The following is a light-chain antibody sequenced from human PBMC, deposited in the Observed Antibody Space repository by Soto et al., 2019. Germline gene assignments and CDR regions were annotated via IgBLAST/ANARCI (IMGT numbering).Light chain of an antibody. CDR1: QSIGDY. CDR3: QQRSAWPLT. CDR2: DGS. J-gene: IGKJ4*01. V-gene: IGKV3-11*01. Sequence: IVLTQSPATLSLSPGEGATLSCRASQSIGDYVAWFQQKPGQAPRLLIYDGSNRAVAIPARFSGSASGTDSALTISSLEPEDFAVYYCQQRSAWPLTFGGGTRVEI.